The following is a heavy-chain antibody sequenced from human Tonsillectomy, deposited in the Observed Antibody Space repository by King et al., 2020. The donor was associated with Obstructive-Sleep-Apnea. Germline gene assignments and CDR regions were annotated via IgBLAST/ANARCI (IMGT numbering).Heavy chain of an antibody. D-gene: IGHD6-19*01. CDR1: GGSISSGGYY. Sequence: QLQESGPGLVKPSQTLSLTCTVSGGSISSGGYYWSWIRQHPGKGLEWIGYTYYSGSTYYNPSPQSRVTISVDTAKNQFSLKLSSVTAADTAVYYCAREAYSSGYPLGWFDPWGQGTLVTVSS. V-gene: IGHV4-31*03. J-gene: IGHJ5*02. CDR2: TYYSGST. CDR3: AREAYSSGYPLGWFDP.